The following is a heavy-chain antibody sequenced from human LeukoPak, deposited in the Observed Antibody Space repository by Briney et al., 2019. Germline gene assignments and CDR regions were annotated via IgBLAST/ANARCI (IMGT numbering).Heavy chain of an antibody. CDR3: ARDLGHSGYDLYDY. CDR1: GITFSKYW. D-gene: IGHD5-12*01. CDR2: MKHDGNEK. Sequence: PGGSLRLSCVDSGITFSKYWMNWVRQAPGKGLEWVANMKHDGNEKHYVDSVEGRFTISGDNAKSSLYLQMNNLRAEDTAVYYCARDLGHSGYDLYDYWGQGTLVTVSS. V-gene: IGHV3-7*01. J-gene: IGHJ4*02.